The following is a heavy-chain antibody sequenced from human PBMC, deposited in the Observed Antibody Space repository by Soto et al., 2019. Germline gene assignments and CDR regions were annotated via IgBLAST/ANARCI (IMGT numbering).Heavy chain of an antibody. CDR2: IYYSGST. V-gene: IGHV4-39*01. Sequence: ETLSLTCTVSGGSISSSSYYWGWIRQPPGKGLEWIGSIYYSGSTYYNPSLKSRVTISVDTSKNQFSLKLSSVTAADTAVYYCARHPVDYYDSSDYGMDVWGQGTTVTVSS. CDR3: ARHPVDYYDSSDYGMDV. CDR1: GGSISSSSYY. J-gene: IGHJ6*02. D-gene: IGHD3-22*01.